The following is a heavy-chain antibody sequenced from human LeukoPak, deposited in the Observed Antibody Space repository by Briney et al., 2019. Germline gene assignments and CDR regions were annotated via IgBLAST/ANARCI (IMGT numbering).Heavy chain of an antibody. CDR3: TTGTMVRGVPPGIDP. CDR2: IKSKTDGGTT. Sequence: GGSLRLSCAASGFTFSNAWMSWVRQAPGKGLEWVGRIKSKTDGGTTDYAAPVKGRFTISRDDSKNTLYLQMNSLKTEDTAVYYCTTGTMVRGVPPGIDPWGQGTLVAVSS. CDR1: GFTFSNAW. D-gene: IGHD3-10*01. V-gene: IGHV3-15*01. J-gene: IGHJ5*02.